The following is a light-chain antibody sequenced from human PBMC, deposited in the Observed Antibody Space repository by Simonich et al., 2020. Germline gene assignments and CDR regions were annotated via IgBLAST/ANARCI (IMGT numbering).Light chain of an antibody. CDR1: PSVSSN. Sequence: EIVMTQSPATLSVSPGERATLSCRASPSVSSNLAWYRQKPGQAPRLLIYGASTRATGIPARFSGSGSGTEFTLTISSMQSEDFAVYYCQQYNNWWTFGQGTKVEIK. CDR3: QQYNNWWT. V-gene: IGKV3-15*01. J-gene: IGKJ1*01. CDR2: GAS.